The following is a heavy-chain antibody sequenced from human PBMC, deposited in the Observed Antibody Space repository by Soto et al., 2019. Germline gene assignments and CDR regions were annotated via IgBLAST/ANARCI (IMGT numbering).Heavy chain of an antibody. CDR2: IIPILGIA. J-gene: IGHJ6*03. Sequence: SVKVSCKASGGTFSSYTISWVRQAPGQGLEWMGRIIPILGIANYAQKFQGRVTITADKSTSTAYMELSSLRSEDTAVYYCAGGSPGYYYYMDVWGKGTTVTVSS. D-gene: IGHD3-10*01. CDR3: AGGSPGYYYYMDV. V-gene: IGHV1-69*02. CDR1: GGTFSSYT.